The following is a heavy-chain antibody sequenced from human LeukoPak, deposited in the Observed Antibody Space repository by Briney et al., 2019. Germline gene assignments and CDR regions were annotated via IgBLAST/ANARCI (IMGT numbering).Heavy chain of an antibody. CDR1: GFTFNNYG. J-gene: IGHJ4*02. CDR3: AKPQFTFGGVIVRGYFDY. D-gene: IGHD3-16*02. V-gene: IGHV3-30*18. Sequence: PGGSLRLSCAASGFTFNNYGMHWVRQAPGKGLEWVAVISYDGSNKYYADSVKGRFTISRDNSKNTLYLQMNSLRAEDTALYYCAKPQFTFGGVIVRGYFDYWGQGTLVTVSS. CDR2: ISYDGSNK.